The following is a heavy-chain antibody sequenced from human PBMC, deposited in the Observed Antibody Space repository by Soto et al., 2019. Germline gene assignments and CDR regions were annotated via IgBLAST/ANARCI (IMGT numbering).Heavy chain of an antibody. V-gene: IGHV3-73*01. D-gene: IGHD6-13*01. CDR1: GFTFSGSA. CDR2: IRSKANSYAT. J-gene: IGHJ6*02. CDR3: TRTDGSSSWSGGPYYYYGMDV. Sequence: GGSLRLSCAASGFTFSGSAMHWVRQASGKGLEWVGRIRSKANSYATAYAASVKGRFTISRDDSKNTAYLQMNSLKTEDTAVYYCTRTDGSSSWSGGPYYYYGMDVWGQGTTVTVSS.